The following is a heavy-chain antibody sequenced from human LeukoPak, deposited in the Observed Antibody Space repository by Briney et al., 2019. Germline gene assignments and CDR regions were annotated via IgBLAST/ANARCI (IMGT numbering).Heavy chain of an antibody. CDR1: GFTFSTYA. CDR2: FTYDGSDK. CDR3: AKEDDAFDV. V-gene: IGHV3-30*18. J-gene: IGHJ3*01. Sequence: PGGSLRLSCAASGFTFSTYAMHWVRQAPGKGLEGVAVFTYDGSDKYYADSVKGRFTISRDNSKNTLYLQMNSLRAEDTAVYYCAKEDDAFDVWGQGTMVTVSS.